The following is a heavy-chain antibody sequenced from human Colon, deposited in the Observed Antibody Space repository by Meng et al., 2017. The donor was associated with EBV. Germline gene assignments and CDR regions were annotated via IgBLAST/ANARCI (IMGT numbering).Heavy chain of an antibody. J-gene: IGHJ1*01. Sequence: QVECRESGPALGKPARTPSLPCAVSGDSITNHNWWAWVRQPPGKGLEWIGEIPHRGSSAYNPSLKSRVSMSIDKSKNQFSLKLTSVTAADTAMYHCLRGSGGSVWGQGTLVTVSS. D-gene: IGHD3-10*01. V-gene: IGHV4-4*02. CDR1: GDSITNHNW. CDR2: IPHRGSS. CDR3: LRGSGGSV.